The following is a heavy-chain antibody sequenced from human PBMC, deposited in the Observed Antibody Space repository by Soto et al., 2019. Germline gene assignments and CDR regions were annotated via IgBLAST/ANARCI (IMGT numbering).Heavy chain of an antibody. V-gene: IGHV4-34*01. J-gene: IGHJ4*02. CDR1: GGSFSCYY. CDR3: ATLWAVADY. CDR2: INHSGST. Sequence: SETLSLTCGVYGGSFSCYYWSWIRQPPGKGLEWIGEINHSGSTNYNPSLKSRVTISVDTSKNQFSLKLSSVTAADTAVYYCATLWAVADYWGQGTLVTVSS. D-gene: IGHD6-19*01.